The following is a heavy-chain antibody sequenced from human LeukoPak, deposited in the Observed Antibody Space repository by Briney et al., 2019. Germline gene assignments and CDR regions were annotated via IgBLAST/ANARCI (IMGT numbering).Heavy chain of an antibody. J-gene: IGHJ4*02. D-gene: IGHD6-13*01. CDR1: GYTFISYG. Sequence: ASVKVPCKTSGYTFISYGVTWVRQAPGQGLEWMGWISPYNGNTHYAESLQGRVSMTTDTSTSAAYMELTSLRSDDTAMYYCARCSSSRSSGCDYWGQGTLVTASS. V-gene: IGHV1-18*01. CDR2: ISPYNGNT. CDR3: ARCSSSRSSGCDY.